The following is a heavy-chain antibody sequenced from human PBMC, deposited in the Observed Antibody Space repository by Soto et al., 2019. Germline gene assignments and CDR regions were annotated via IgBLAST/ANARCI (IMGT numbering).Heavy chain of an antibody. J-gene: IGHJ4*02. CDR1: GFTFSRYW. CDR3: TSRTPELNYYGVFDY. CDR2: IKEDGSEK. Sequence: GGSLRLSCAASGFTFSRYWMTWVRQTPGKGLEWVANIKEDGSEKYYVDSVKGRFTISRDNAKNSLFLQMNSLRAEDTAVYYCTSRTPELNYYGVFDYWGQGTPVTVSS. V-gene: IGHV3-7*03. D-gene: IGHD3-22*01.